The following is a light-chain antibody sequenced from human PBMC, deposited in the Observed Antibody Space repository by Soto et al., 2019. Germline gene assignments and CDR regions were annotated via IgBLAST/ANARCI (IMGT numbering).Light chain of an antibody. CDR2: GAS. CDR1: QSVSSTY. Sequence: EIVLTQSPGTLSLSPGERATLSCRASQSVSSTYLAWYQQKPGQAPRLLIYGASSRATDIPDKFSGSGSGTDFTHTISRLKPEDFAVYYCQQYGSSPTTFGQGTKVEIK. V-gene: IGKV3-20*01. CDR3: QQYGSSPTT. J-gene: IGKJ1*01.